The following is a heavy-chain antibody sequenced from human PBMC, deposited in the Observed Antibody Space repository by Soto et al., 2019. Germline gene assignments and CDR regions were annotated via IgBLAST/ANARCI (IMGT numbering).Heavy chain of an antibody. CDR1: GFTFSSSW. D-gene: IGHD2-2*01. J-gene: IGHJ4*02. Sequence: EVQLVESGGGLVQPGGSLRLSCAASGFTFSSSWMLWVRQAPGKGLVWVSRIKSDGSTTTYADSVKGRFTISRDNAKNTLYLQMNSLRAEDTAVYYCARESGYCDSTACWKPSDYWGQGTLVTVSS. CDR2: IKSDGSTT. V-gene: IGHV3-74*01. CDR3: ARESGYCDSTACWKPSDY.